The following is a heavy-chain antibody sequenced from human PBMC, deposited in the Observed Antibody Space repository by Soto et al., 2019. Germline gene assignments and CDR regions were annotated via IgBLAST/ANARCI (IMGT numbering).Heavy chain of an antibody. CDR2: IYYSGST. CDR3: ARHDTAMVTSYFDY. D-gene: IGHD5-18*01. CDR1: GGSISSSSYY. Sequence: KTSETLSLTCTVSGGSISSSSYYWGWIRQPPGKGLEWIGSIYYSGSTYYNPSLKSRVTISVDTSKNQFSLKLSSVTAADTAVYYCARHDTAMVTSYFDYWGQGTLVTVSS. J-gene: IGHJ4*02. V-gene: IGHV4-39*01.